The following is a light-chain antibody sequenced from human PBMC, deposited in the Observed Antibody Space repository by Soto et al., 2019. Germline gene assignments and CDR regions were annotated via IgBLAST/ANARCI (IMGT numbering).Light chain of an antibody. Sequence: IPLTQSPSSLSASVGDRVTVTCRASQSINIYLNWYQQKPGKAPTLLIYGASTLQSGVPSRFSGGGSRTDFTLTISSLQTVDFATYYCQQSYRSPYTFGQGTKLEI. CDR1: QSINIY. J-gene: IGKJ2*01. V-gene: IGKV1-39*01. CDR2: GAS. CDR3: QQSYRSPYT.